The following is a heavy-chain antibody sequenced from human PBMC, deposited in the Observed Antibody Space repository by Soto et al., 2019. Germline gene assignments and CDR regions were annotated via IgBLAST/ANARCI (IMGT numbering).Heavy chain of an antibody. J-gene: IGHJ5*02. CDR2: MNPNSDGA. CDR3: ARGGGSGWHGDWFDP. D-gene: IGHD6-19*01. CDR1: GYSFTDYX. V-gene: IGHV1-2*02. Sequence: QVHLVQSGAEVKEPGASVXVSCKASGYSFTDYXIHWVRQAPGQGLEWMGWMNPNSDGANYAQKFRGRVTMTRDKSLRTAYMEVKRLTSDDTAVYFCARGGGSGWHGDWFDPWGQGTLVTVSS.